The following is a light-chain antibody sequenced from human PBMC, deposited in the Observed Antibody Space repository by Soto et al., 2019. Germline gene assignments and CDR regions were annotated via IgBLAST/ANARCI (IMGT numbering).Light chain of an antibody. CDR3: HQISRYPLT. CDR1: QTVRNNY. CDR2: DAS. V-gene: IGKV3-20*01. J-gene: IGKJ4*01. Sequence: EYMLTQSPGTLSLSPGERATLPCRASQTVRNNYLAWCQQTPGQAPSLRIYDASSRATGIPDRFSGGGSGTDFSLTLRRLERADFSVYYCHQISRYPLTFAGGTRVEI.